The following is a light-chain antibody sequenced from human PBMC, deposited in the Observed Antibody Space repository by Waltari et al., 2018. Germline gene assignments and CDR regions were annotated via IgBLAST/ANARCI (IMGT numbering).Light chain of an antibody. CDR1: NSNIGNNF. J-gene: IGLJ3*02. CDR3: GTWETSLRAGV. V-gene: IGLV1-51*01. Sequence: QSVLTQPPSVSAAPGQRVTISCSGSNSNIGNNFVSWYQQLSGTAPKVLIFDNDNRASGIPDRFSGSKAGTSATLDITGLQTGDEADYYCGTWETSLRAGVFGGGTKVTV. CDR2: DND.